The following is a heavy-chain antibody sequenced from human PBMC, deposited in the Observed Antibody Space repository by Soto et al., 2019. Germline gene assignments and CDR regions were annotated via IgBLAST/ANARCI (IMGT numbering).Heavy chain of an antibody. Sequence: GGSLRLSCAASGFRFGDHYMTWIRQAPGKGLEWVSKISGDGTTRYYAESVKGRFTVSRDNAKNSLHLQMNSLRAEDTAVYYCACIRAACGYWGPGTLVTVSS. CDR3: ACIRAACGY. D-gene: IGHD2-15*01. V-gene: IGHV3-11*01. CDR2: ISGDGTTR. J-gene: IGHJ4*02. CDR1: GFRFGDHY.